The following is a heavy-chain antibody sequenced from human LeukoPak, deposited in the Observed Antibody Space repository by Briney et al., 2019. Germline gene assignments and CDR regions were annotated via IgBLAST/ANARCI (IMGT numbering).Heavy chain of an antibody. J-gene: IGHJ6*02. CDR2: IYYSGST. D-gene: IGHD2-2*01. CDR3: GRDKLVGYYYGMDV. CDR1: GGSISNGDHY. Sequence: SETLSLTCTVSGGSISNGDHYWSWIRQHPGKGLEWIGHIYYSGSTYYDPSLKSRGIISVETSKNQFSLKLSSVTAADTAVYYCGRDKLVGYYYGMDVWGQGTTVTVSS. V-gene: IGHV4-31*03.